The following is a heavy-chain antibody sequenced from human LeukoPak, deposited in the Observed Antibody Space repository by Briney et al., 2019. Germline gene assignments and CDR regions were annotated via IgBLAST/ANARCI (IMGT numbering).Heavy chain of an antibody. Sequence: SETLSLTCTVSGGSISSHYWSWIRQPPGKGLEWIGYIYYSGSTNYNPSLKSRVTISVDTSKNQFSLKLSSVTAADTAVYYCARDRVFDIWGQGTMVTVSS. J-gene: IGHJ3*02. CDR3: ARDRVFDI. CDR1: GGSISSHY. CDR2: IYYSGST. V-gene: IGHV4-59*11.